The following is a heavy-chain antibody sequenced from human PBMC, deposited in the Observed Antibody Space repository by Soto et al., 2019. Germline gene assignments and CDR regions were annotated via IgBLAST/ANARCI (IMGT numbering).Heavy chain of an antibody. CDR2: IYYSGST. Sequence: QVQLQESGPGLVKPSETLSLTCTVSGGSISSYYGSWIRQPPGKGLEWIGYIYYSGSTNYNPSLKSRVTISVDTSKNQFSLKLSSVTAADTAVYYCARRWGYYFDYWGQGTLVTVSS. CDR1: GGSISSYY. CDR3: ARRWGYYFDY. V-gene: IGHV4-59*01. J-gene: IGHJ4*02. D-gene: IGHD1-26*01.